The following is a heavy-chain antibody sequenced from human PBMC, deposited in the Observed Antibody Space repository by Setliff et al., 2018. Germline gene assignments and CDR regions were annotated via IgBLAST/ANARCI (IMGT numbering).Heavy chain of an antibody. CDR2: IYNSGST. D-gene: IGHD2-8*01. J-gene: IGHJ6*02. CDR3: AKEHVVISFVTNTHHHYGMDV. CDR1: GGSISSYY. V-gene: IGHV4-59*01. Sequence: SETLSLTCTVSGGSISSYYWSWIRQPPGKGLEWIGYIYNSGSTNYNPSLKSRVTISVDTSKNQISLKLTSVTAADTAVYYCAKEHVVISFVTNTHHHYGMDVWGQGATVTVSS.